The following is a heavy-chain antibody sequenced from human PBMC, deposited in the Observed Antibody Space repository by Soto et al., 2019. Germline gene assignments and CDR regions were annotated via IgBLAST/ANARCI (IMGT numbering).Heavy chain of an antibody. D-gene: IGHD5-18*01. CDR2: INHSGST. CDR3: ASPRYRYGRNDAFDI. CDR1: GGSFSGYY. J-gene: IGHJ3*02. V-gene: IGHV4-34*01. Sequence: QVQLQQWGAGLLKPSETLSLTCAVYGGSFSGYYWSWIRQPPGKGLEWIGEINHSGSTNYNPSLKSRVTISVDTSKNQFSLKLSSVTAADTAVYYCASPRYRYGRNDAFDIWGQGTMVTVSS.